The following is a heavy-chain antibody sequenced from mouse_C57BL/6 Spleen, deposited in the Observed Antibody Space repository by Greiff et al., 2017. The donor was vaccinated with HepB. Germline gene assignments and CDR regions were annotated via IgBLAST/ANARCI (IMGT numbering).Heavy chain of an antibody. CDR1: GYTFTSYW. CDR2: IDPSDSET. D-gene: IGHD2-4*01. CDR3: ARKGNYDYDGDAMDY. Sequence: QVQLKQSGAELVRPGSSVKLSCKASGYTFTSYWMHWVKQRPIQGLEWIGNIDPSDSETHYNQKFKDKATLTVDKSSSTAYMQLSSLTSEDSAVYYCARKGNYDYDGDAMDYWGQGTSVTVSS. J-gene: IGHJ4*01. V-gene: IGHV1-52*01.